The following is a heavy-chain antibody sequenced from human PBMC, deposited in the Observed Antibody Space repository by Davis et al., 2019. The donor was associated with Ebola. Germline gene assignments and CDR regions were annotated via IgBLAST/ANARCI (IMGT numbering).Heavy chain of an antibody. CDR1: GYTFTGYN. Sequence: APVKVSCKASGYTFTGYNMHWMRQAPGQGLEWLGRVILKSGATNYAQKFQGRVTMTRDTSISTVYMELSSLRYDDTADYYCARGHNYAHEYWGQGTLVTVSS. D-gene: IGHD4-11*01. CDR2: VILKSGAT. V-gene: IGHV1-2*06. J-gene: IGHJ4*02. CDR3: ARGHNYAHEY.